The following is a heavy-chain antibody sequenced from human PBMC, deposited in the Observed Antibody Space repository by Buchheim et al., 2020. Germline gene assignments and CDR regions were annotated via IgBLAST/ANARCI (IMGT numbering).Heavy chain of an antibody. Sequence: VQLVESGGGLVKPGGSLRLSCAASGFTFSGYSMNWVRQAPGKGLEWVSSISSNSDYIYYGDAVKGRFTISSDNAKNSTYLEMNSLRADDTAVYYCAKSFEWYFDVWGRGTL. CDR2: ISSNSDYI. CDR3: AKSFEWYFDV. CDR1: GFTFSGYS. V-gene: IGHV3-21*01. D-gene: IGHD3-9*01. J-gene: IGHJ2*01.